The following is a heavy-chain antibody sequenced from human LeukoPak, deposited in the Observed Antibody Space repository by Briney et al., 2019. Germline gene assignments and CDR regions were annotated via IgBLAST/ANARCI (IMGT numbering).Heavy chain of an antibody. CDR1: GFTFSSYG. D-gene: IGHD2-21*02. CDR2: ISCDGSNK. V-gene: IGHV3-30*18. J-gene: IGHJ3*02. Sequence: GGSLRLSCAASGFTFSSYGMHWVRQAPGKGLEWVAVISCDGSNKYYADSVKGRFTISRDNSKNTLYLQMNSLRAEDTAVYYCAKIVVVTVNDAFDIWGQGTMVTVSS. CDR3: AKIVVVTVNDAFDI.